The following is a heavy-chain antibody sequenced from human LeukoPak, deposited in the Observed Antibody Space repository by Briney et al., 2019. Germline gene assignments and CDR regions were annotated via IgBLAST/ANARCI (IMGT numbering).Heavy chain of an antibody. Sequence: PGGSLRLSCAASGFTVSSKYMSWVRQAPGKGLEWVSIIYSGGSIYYADSVEGRFTISRDSSKNTLYLQMNSLRAEDTAAYYCARDSGIKPFDYWGQGTLVTVSS. CDR1: GFTVSSKY. CDR2: IYSGGSI. D-gene: IGHD3-10*01. J-gene: IGHJ4*02. V-gene: IGHV3-66*01. CDR3: ARDSGIKPFDY.